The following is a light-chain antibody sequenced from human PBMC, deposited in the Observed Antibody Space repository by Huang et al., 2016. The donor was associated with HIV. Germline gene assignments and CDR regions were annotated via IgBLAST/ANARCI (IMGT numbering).Light chain of an antibody. Sequence: AIQLTQSPSSLSASVGDRVTITCRASQYITNDLGWYQQKPGKAPKLLISAASTLRSGVPSRFSGSVSGTDFTLTISRLQPEDFATYFCLQDFTYPRTFGQGTRVEI. J-gene: IGKJ1*01. CDR1: QYITND. CDR2: AAS. V-gene: IGKV1-6*02. CDR3: LQDFTYPRT.